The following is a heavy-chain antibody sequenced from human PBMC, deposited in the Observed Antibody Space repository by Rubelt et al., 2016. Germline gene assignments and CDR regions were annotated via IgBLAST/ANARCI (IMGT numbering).Heavy chain of an antibody. J-gene: IGHJ4*02. D-gene: IGHD6-6*01. Sequence: GKGLEWVSAIYSGGTTYYADSVKGRFTISRDNAKNSLYLQMNSLRAEDTAVYYCARDLGSYSSSSDDFDYWGQGTLVTVSS. CDR2: IYSGGTT. V-gene: IGHV3-53*01. CDR3: ARDLGSYSSSSDDFDY.